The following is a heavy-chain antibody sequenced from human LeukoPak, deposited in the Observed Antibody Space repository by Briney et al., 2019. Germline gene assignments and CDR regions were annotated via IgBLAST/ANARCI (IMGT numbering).Heavy chain of an antibody. V-gene: IGHV4-61*02. CDR1: GGSISSSSYY. CDR2: IYTSGST. D-gene: IGHD3-22*01. CDR3: ARGRADYFDSSGYYFDY. J-gene: IGHJ4*02. Sequence: SETLSLTCTVSGGSISSSSYYWSWIRQPAGKGLEWIGRIYTSGSTNYNPSLKSRVIMSVDTSKNQFSLKLSSVTAADTAVYYCARGRADYFDSSGYYFDYWGQGTLVTVSS.